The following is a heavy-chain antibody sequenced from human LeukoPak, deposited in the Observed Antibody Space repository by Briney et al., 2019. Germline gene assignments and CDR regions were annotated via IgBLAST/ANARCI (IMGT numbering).Heavy chain of an antibody. D-gene: IGHD3-10*02. CDR2: INGSGANT. Sequence: GGSLRLSCAASGFTFGSCAMNWVRQAPGKGLEWLSSINGSGANTYYADSVEGRFTISRDNSQNTLYLQMNSLRAEDTAVYYCAKDVRGYNRPFDYWGQGTLGTVSS. CDR3: AKDVRGYNRPFDY. V-gene: IGHV3-23*01. CDR1: GFTFGSCA. J-gene: IGHJ4*02.